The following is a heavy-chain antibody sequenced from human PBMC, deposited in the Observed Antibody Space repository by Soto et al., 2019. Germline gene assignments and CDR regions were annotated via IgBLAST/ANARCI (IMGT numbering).Heavy chain of an antibody. CDR2: INHSGTT. CDR1: GGSFRGFY. CDR3: ARGHIATRYYYYYMDV. J-gene: IGHJ6*03. Sequence: PSETLSLTCGVYGGSFRGFYWTWIRQPPGKGLEWIGEINHSGTTNYNPSLKSRVTISVDTSKNQFSLKLSSVTAADTAVYFCARGHIATRYYYYYMDVWGKGTSVTVS. V-gene: IGHV4-34*01. D-gene: IGHD6-6*01.